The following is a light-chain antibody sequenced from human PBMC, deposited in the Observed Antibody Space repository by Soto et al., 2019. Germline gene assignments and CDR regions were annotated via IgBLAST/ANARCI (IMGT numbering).Light chain of an antibody. V-gene: IGKV3-20*01. CDR1: QSINTY. CDR2: GAS. J-gene: IGKJ1*01. CDR3: QQYGSSRT. Sequence: ENVLTQSPATLSLSPGEGATLSCRASQSINTYLAWYQQKPGQAPRLLIYGASSRATGIPDRFSGSGSGTDFTLTISRLDPEDFAVYYCQQYGSSRTFGQGTKWIS.